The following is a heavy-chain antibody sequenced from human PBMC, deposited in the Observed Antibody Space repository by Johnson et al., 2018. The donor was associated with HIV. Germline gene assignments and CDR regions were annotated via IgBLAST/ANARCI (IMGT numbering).Heavy chain of an antibody. D-gene: IGHD2-15*01. CDR3: EGYCSGGACYSGVSAFDV. CDR2: ISYDGSNK. Sequence: QVQLVESGGGVVQPGRSLRLSCAASGFTFSSYAMHWVRQAPGKGLEWVAVISYDGSNKYYADSVKGRFTISRDDSKNTLYLQMNSLRAEDTAIYYCEGYCSGGACYSGVSAFDVWGPGTVVTVSS. V-gene: IGHV3-30*14. CDR1: GFTFSSYA. J-gene: IGHJ3*01.